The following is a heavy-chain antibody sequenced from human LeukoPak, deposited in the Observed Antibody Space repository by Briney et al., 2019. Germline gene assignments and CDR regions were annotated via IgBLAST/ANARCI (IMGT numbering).Heavy chain of an antibody. CDR3: AKYAGAGTVYYFDY. CDR1: GFTFSSYA. CDR2: ISVSGGST. J-gene: IGHJ4*02. Sequence: GGSLRLSCAASGFTFSSYAMSWVRQAPGKGLEWVSAISVSGGSTYYADSVKGRFTISRENSKNTLYLQMNSLRAEDTAVYYCAKYAGAGTVYYFDYWGQGTLVTVPS. V-gene: IGHV3-23*01. D-gene: IGHD6-19*01.